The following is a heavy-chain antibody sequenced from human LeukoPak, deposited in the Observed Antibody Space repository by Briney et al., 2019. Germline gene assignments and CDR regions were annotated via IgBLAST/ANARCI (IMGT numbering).Heavy chain of an antibody. J-gene: IGHJ4*02. Sequence: GGSLRLSCAASGFTFSDYYMSWIRQAPGTGLEWVSAIYAGGGTYYADSVKGRFTISRDNSKNTLYLQMNSLRAEDTAVYYCAKGMTYGFFDYWGQGTLVIVSS. D-gene: IGHD2-21*02. V-gene: IGHV3-66*01. CDR3: AKGMTYGFFDY. CDR1: GFTFSDYY. CDR2: IYAGGGT.